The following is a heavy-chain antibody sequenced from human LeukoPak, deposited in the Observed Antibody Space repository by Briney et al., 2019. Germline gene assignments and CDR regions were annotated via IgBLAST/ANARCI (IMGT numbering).Heavy chain of an antibody. V-gene: IGHV4-4*07. CDR2: IYTSGST. CDR1: AGSISSYY. CDR3: ARDTDYCSSTSCYSIGMDV. J-gene: IGHJ6*02. D-gene: IGHD2-2*02. Sequence: SETLSLTCTVSAGSISSYYWSLIRQPAGKGLEWIGRIYTSGSTNYNPSLKSRVTMSVDTSKNQFSLKLSSVTAADTAVYYCARDTDYCSSTSCYSIGMDVWGQGTTVTVSS.